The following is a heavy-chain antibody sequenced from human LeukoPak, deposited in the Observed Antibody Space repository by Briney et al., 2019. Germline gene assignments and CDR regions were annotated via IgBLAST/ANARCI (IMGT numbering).Heavy chain of an antibody. CDR1: GFTFSNFW. D-gene: IGHD5-18*01. Sequence: GGSLRLSCAASGFTFSNFWMSWVRQTPGKGLEWVANIKQDGSQKYYVDSVRGRFTISRDNARNSLSLQMNSLRAEDTAVYYCARDRGFGDGYNFDYWGQGTLVTVSS. V-gene: IGHV3-7*03. J-gene: IGHJ4*02. CDR2: IKQDGSQK. CDR3: ARDRGFGDGYNFDY.